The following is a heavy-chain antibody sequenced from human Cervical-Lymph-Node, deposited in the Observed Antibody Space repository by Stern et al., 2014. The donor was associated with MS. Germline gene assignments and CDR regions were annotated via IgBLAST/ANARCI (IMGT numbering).Heavy chain of an antibody. J-gene: IGHJ6*02. Sequence: QVQLQESGPGLVKPSETLSLTCTVSGGSLRSYYWSWIRLAPGKGLEWIGYIDYSGNTNYNPSLKSRVTISVDTSKKQFSLKLSSVTAADTAVYYCARDRAYYDSHGYRSNGMDVWGQGTTGTVSS. CDR2: IDYSGNT. D-gene: IGHD3-22*01. V-gene: IGHV4-59*01. CDR3: ARDRAYYDSHGYRSNGMDV. CDR1: GGSLRSYY.